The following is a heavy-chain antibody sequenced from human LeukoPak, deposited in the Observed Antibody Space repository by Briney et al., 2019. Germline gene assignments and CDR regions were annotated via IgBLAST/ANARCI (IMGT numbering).Heavy chain of an antibody. CDR3: ARSYSSSWPYYYDYGMDV. V-gene: IGHV4-59*01. J-gene: IGHJ6*02. CDR2: IYYSGST. D-gene: IGHD6-13*01. CDR1: GGSISSYY. Sequence: PSETLSLTCTVSGGSISSYYWSWIRQPPGKGLEWIGYIYYSGSTNYNPSLKSRVTISVDTSKNQFSLKLSSVTAADTAVYYCARSYSSSWPYYYDYGMDVWGQGTTVTVSS.